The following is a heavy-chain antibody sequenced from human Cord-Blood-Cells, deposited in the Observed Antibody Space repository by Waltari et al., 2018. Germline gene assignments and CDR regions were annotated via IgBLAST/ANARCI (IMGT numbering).Heavy chain of an antibody. CDR3: GRGRFDYDILTGYYYYYYYGMDV. D-gene: IGHD3-9*01. J-gene: IGHJ6*02. CDR1: GGTFSSYA. CDR2: IIPIFCTT. V-gene: IGHV1-69*06. Sequence: QVQLVQSGAEVKKPGSSVKVSCKASGGTFSSYAISWVRQAPGQGLEWMGGIIPIFCTTNHGQKVQGRVTITADKTTRTAYMEVSRLRSEDTAVYYCGRGRFDYDILTGYYYYYYYGMDVWGQGTTGTVSS.